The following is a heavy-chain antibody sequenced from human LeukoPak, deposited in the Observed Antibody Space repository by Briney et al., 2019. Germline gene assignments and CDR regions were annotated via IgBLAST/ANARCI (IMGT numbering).Heavy chain of an antibody. CDR3: AVEVVTSGFDAFDI. V-gene: IGHV5-51*01. Sequence: GESLKISCKGSGHSFTNYWIGWLRQMPGKGLEWMGIIYPGDSDTRYSPSFQGQVTISADKSISTAYLQWSSLKASDTAMYYCAVEVVTSGFDAFDIWGHGTMVTVSS. J-gene: IGHJ3*02. D-gene: IGHD2-2*01. CDR2: IYPGDSDT. CDR1: GHSFTNYW.